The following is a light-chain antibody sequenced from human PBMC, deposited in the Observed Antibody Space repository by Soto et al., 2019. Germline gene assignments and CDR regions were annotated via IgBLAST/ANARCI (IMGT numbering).Light chain of an antibody. CDR1: QSVSSN. J-gene: IGKJ1*01. Sequence: EIVMTQSPGTLSVSPGERATLSCRASQSVSSNLAWYQPKPGQAPRLLIYGASTRATGIPARFSGSGSGTDFTLTISSLQSEDFAVYYCQHYNNWPPWTFGQGTKVEMK. CDR3: QHYNNWPPWT. CDR2: GAS. V-gene: IGKV3-15*01.